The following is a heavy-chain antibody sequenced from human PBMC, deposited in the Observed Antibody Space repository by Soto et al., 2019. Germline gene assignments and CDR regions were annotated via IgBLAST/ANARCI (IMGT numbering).Heavy chain of an antibody. Sequence: GWSLRLSFAASGFTFSTYAMTWVRQAPGKGLEWVSIISSSGDATYYVDSVKGRFTISRDNSRNTLNLQMNSLRAEDTAVYYCAKNGDFWSWGMDVWGQGTTVTVSS. J-gene: IGHJ6*02. CDR1: GFTFSTYA. D-gene: IGHD3-3*01. CDR3: AKNGDFWSWGMDV. CDR2: ISSSGDAT. V-gene: IGHV3-23*01.